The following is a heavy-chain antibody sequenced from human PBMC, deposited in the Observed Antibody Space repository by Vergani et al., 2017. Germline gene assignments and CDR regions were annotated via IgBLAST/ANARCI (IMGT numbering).Heavy chain of an antibody. V-gene: IGHV4-34*01. CDR1: GGSISNYY. J-gene: IGHJ4*02. Sequence: QVQLQESGPGLVKPSETLSLTCTVSGGSISNYYWSWIRQPPGKGLEWIGEINHSGSTNYNPSLKSRVTISVDTSKNQFSLKLSSVTAADTAVYYCARVRGYCSGGSCYLPRFDYWGQGTLVTVSS. CDR3: ARVRGYCSGGSCYLPRFDY. D-gene: IGHD2-15*01. CDR2: INHSGST.